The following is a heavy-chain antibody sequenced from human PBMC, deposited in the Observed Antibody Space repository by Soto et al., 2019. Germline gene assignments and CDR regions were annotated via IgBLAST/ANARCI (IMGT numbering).Heavy chain of an antibody. V-gene: IGHV3-7*01. D-gene: IGHD2-15*01. CDR1: GFTFSNVC. J-gene: IGHJ2*01. CDR2: IKQDGTAK. CDR3: ARDYGGGNL. Sequence: GGSLRLSCAASGFTFSNVCMTWVRQAPGKGLEWVANIKQDGTAKNYVDSVKGRFAISRDNAKNSLYLQMNSLRADDTAVYYCARDYGGGNLWGRGTLVTVSS.